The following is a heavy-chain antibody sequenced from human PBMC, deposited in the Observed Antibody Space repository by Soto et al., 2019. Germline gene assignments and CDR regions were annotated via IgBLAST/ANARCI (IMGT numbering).Heavy chain of an antibody. Sequence: EVQLLESGGGLVQPGGSLRLSCAASGFTFSSYAMSWVRQAPGKGLEWVSAIRGSGGSTYYADSVKGRFTISRDNSKNTLYLQMNSLRAEDTAVYYCAKDSRRIAVAGNSSPSDYWGQGTLVTVSS. CDR2: IRGSGGST. D-gene: IGHD6-19*01. CDR3: AKDSRRIAVAGNSSPSDY. J-gene: IGHJ4*02. CDR1: GFTFSSYA. V-gene: IGHV3-23*01.